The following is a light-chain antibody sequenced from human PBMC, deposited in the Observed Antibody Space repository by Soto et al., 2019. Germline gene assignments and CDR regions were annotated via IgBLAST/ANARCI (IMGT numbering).Light chain of an antibody. Sequence: AIRMTQSPSSFSASTGDRVTITCRASQDISNSLAWYQQKPGKAPNLLIYSASTLQSGVPSRFSGSGSGTDFTLTISGLQSEDFATYYCQQSYSTPLTFGGGTKVEIK. CDR1: QDISNS. CDR3: QQSYSTPLT. V-gene: IGKV1-8*01. CDR2: SAS. J-gene: IGKJ4*01.